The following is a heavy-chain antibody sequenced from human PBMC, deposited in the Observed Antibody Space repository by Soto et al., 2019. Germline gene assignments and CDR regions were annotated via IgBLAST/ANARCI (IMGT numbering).Heavy chain of an antibody. CDR1: GGTFSSYA. Sequence: ASVKVSCKASGGTFSSYAISWVRQAPGQGLEWMGWISAYNGNTNSAQKLQGRVTMTTDTSTSTAYMELRSLRSDDTAVYYCARVGAAVLHYYYGMDVWGQGTTVTVSS. J-gene: IGHJ6*02. V-gene: IGHV1-18*01. CDR2: ISAYNGNT. D-gene: IGHD6-13*01. CDR3: ARVGAAVLHYYYGMDV.